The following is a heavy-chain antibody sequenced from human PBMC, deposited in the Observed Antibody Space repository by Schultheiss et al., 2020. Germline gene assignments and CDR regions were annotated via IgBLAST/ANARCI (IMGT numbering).Heavy chain of an antibody. CDR2: ISYDGSNK. D-gene: IGHD3-10*01. CDR1: GFTFSSYW. Sequence: GGSLRLSCAASGFTFSSYWMHWVRQAPGKGLEWVAVISYDGSNKYYADSVKGRFTISRDNSKNTLYLQMNSLRAEDTAVYYCAKAWGTMVQGVSNDYWGQGTLVTVSS. V-gene: IGHV3-30*18. J-gene: IGHJ4*02. CDR3: AKAWGTMVQGVSNDY.